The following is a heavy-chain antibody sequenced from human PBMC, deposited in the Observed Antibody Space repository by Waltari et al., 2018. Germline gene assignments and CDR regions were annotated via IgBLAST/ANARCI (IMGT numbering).Heavy chain of an antibody. CDR1: GGSFSGYY. V-gene: IGHV4-34*01. D-gene: IGHD1-7*01. Sequence: QVQLQQWGAGLLKPSETLSLTCAVYGGSFSGYYWSWIRQPPGKGLEWIGEINHSGSTNYNPSLKSRVTISVDTSKNQFSLKLSSVTAADTAVYYCARGYLELRVYFRHWGQGTLVTVSS. CDR3: ARGYLELRVYFRH. CDR2: INHSGST. J-gene: IGHJ1*01.